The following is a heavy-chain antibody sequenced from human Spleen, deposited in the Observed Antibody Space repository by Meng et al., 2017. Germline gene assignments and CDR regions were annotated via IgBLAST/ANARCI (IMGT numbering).Heavy chain of an antibody. V-gene: IGHV3-23*05. D-gene: IGHD3-9*01. CDR3: AAYYDILTGYYGFDY. CDR1: GFTFSSYG. J-gene: IGHJ4*02. Sequence: EVQLLESGGGLVQPAGSLRLSCAASGFTFSSYGMSWVRQAPGKGLEWVSGVSWSRTHYADSVKGQFTISRDNSKNTLYLQMNSLRAEDTAVYYCAAYYDILTGYYGFDYWGQGTLVTVSS. CDR2: VSWSRT.